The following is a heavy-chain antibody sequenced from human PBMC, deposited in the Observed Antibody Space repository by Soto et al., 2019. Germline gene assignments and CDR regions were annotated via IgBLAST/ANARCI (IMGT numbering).Heavy chain of an antibody. V-gene: IGHV1-69*13. CDR3: ASSARWSPAKGYYFDY. CDR2: IIPIFGTA. CDR1: GGTFSSYA. J-gene: IGHJ4*02. Sequence: ASVKVSCKASGGTFSSYAISWVRQAPGQGLEWMGGIIPIFGTANYAQKFQGRVTITADESTSTAYMELSSLRSEDTAVYYCASSARWSPAKGYYFDYWGQGTLVTVSS. D-gene: IGHD2-2*01.